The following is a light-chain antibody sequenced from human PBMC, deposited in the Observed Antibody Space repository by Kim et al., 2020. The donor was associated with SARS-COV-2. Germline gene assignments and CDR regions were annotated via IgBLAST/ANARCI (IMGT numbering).Light chain of an antibody. J-gene: IGKJ2*01. CDR1: QSVNSY. V-gene: IGKV3-11*01. CDR2: DAS. CDR3: QQRSNWPSMYT. Sequence: SPGERANLSCRASQSVNSYLAWYRQKPDQAPRLLIYDASNRATGIPARFSGSGSGTDFTLTISSLEPEDFAVYYCQQRSNWPSMYTFGQGTKLEI.